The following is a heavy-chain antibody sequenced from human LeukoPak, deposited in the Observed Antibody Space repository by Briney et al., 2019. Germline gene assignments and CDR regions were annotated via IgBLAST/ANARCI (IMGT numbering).Heavy chain of an antibody. D-gene: IGHD6-6*01. V-gene: IGHV1-8*01. CDR3: ARDESIAARSSFDY. CDR1: GYTFTSYD. CDR2: MNPNSGNT. Sequence: ASVKVSCKASGYTFTSYDINWVRQATGQGLEWMGWMNPNSGNTGYAQKFQGRVTMTRSTSLSTAYMELSSLRSDDTAVYYCARDESIAARSSFDYWGQGTLVTVSS. J-gene: IGHJ4*02.